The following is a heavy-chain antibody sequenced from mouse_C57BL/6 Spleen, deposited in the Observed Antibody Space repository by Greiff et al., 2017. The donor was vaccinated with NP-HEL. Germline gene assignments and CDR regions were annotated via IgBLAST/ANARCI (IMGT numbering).Heavy chain of an antibody. D-gene: IGHD2-5*01. J-gene: IGHJ4*01. Sequence: VQLQQSGAELVKPGASVKISCKASGYAFSSYWMNWVKQRPGKGLEWIGQIYPGDGDTNYNGKFKGKATLTADKSASTAYMQLSSLTSENSAVYVCARGGYSNYEYYAMDYWGQGTSVTVSS. V-gene: IGHV1-80*01. CDR3: ARGGYSNYEYYAMDY. CDR2: IYPGDGDT. CDR1: GYAFSSYW.